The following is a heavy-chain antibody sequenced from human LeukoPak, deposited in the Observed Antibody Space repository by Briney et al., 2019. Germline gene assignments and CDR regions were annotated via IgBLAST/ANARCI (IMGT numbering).Heavy chain of an antibody. V-gene: IGHV1-69*05. CDR2: IIPIFGTA. Sequence: SVKVSCKASGGTFSSYAISWVRQAPGQGLEWMGRIIPIFGTANYAQKFQGGVTITTDESTSTAYTELSSLRSEDTAVYYCAWGDKYYYDSSGYIDYWGQGTLVTVSS. D-gene: IGHD3-22*01. CDR1: GGTFSSYA. CDR3: AWGDKYYYDSSGYIDY. J-gene: IGHJ4*02.